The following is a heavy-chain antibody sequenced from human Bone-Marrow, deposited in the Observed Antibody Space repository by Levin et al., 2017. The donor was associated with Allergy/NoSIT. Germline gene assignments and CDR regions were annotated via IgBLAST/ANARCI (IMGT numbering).Heavy chain of an antibody. J-gene: IGHJ3*02. CDR2: IYHPGST. CDR1: GGSISNTAYS. V-gene: IGHV4-30-2*01. D-gene: IGHD1-26*01. CDR3: AREWRSAFDI. Sequence: SQTLSLTCAVSGGSISNTAYSWTWIRQPPGKGLEWIGYIYHPGSTYYNPSLESRVTISADRAKNQFSLSLTSVTAADTALYYCAREWRSAFDIWGQGAMVTVSS.